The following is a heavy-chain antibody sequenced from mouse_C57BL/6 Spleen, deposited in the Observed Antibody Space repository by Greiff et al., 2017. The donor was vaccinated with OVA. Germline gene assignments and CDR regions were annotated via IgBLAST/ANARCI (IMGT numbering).Heavy chain of an antibody. CDR1: GFTFSNYW. J-gene: IGHJ1*03. Sequence: EVLLVESGGGLVQPGGSMKLSCVASGFTFSNYWMNWVRQSPEKGLEWVAQISLKSDNYATHYAVSGKGRFTISRDDSKSSVYLQVNNLRAEDTGSYYCYDMDWYFDVWGTGTTVTVSS. D-gene: IGHD1-1*02. CDR2: ISLKSDNYAT. CDR3: YDMDWYFDV. V-gene: IGHV6-3*01.